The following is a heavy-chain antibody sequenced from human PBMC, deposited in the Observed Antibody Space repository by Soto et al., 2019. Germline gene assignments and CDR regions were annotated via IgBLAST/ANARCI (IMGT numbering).Heavy chain of an antibody. CDR2: INPSSSHI. CDR3: ARGYCAGGGCYLRRDDIDV. J-gene: IGHJ3*01. CDR1: GFTFSTYH. D-gene: IGHD2-8*02. Sequence: EVQLGESGGGLVMPGGSLRLSCAASGFTFSTYHMNWVRQAPGKGLEWVSSINPSSSHIYYADSVRGRFTISRDNSRNSMDLQMNSLRTEDAAVYYCARGYCAGGGCYLRRDDIDVWGQGTMVTVSS. V-gene: IGHV3-21*01.